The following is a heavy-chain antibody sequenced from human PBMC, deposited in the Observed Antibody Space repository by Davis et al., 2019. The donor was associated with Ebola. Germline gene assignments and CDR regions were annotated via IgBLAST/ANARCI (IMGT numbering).Heavy chain of an antibody. CDR2: MNPKSGKT. D-gene: IGHD3-22*01. J-gene: IGHJ4*02. CDR1: GYTLTSYD. V-gene: IGHV1-8*01. Sequence: AASVKVSCKASGYTLTSYDINWVRQAAGQGLEWMAWMNPKSGKTGYAQKFQGRLNMTCNISTSTAYMELSSLRSEDTAVYFCTRSSSAYFRYYFDYWGQGSLVTVSS. CDR3: TRSSSAYFRYYFDY.